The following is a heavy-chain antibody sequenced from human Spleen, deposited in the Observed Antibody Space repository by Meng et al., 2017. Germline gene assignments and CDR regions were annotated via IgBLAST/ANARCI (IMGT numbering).Heavy chain of an antibody. CDR2: TYYRSKWYD. D-gene: IGHD1-1*01. J-gene: IGHJ5*02. CDR3: ARGVGTGSYVFWFDP. V-gene: IGHV6-1*01. CDR1: GDSVSGNSAA. Sequence: QPQQSGPGLVKPSQTLSLTWAISGDSVSGNSAAWNWIRQSPSRGLEWLGRTYYRSKWYDDYALSVRSRITINPDTSKNQFSLQLNSVTSEDTAVYYCARGVGTGSYVFWFDPWGQGTLVTVSS.